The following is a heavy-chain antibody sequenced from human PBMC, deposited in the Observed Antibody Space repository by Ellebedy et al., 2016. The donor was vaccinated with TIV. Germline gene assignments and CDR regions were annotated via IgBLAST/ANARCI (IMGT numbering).Heavy chain of an antibody. V-gene: IGHV1-18*04. D-gene: IGHD2-15*01. Sequence: ASVKVSXXASGYTFISNGIIWVRQPAAQDLEWMGRISGQNANTQYAQKFQGRVTMTTDTSTSTAYMELMSLRSDDTGVYYYARVCVVSGGSYQSAAFDIWGQGTMVTVSS. J-gene: IGHJ3*02. CDR1: GYTFISNG. CDR3: ARVCVVSGGSYQSAAFDI. CDR2: ISGQNANT.